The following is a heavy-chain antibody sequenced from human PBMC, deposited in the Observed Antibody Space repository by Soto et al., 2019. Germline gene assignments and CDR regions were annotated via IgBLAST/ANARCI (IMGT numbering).Heavy chain of an antibody. V-gene: IGHV1-18*01. D-gene: IGHD3-3*01. CDR3: ARGGADFWTNNWFDP. CDR2: ISAYNGNT. J-gene: IGHJ5*02. Sequence: ASVKVSCKASGYTFTSYGISWVRQAPGQGLEWMGWISAYNGNTNYAQKLQGRVTMTTDTSTSTAYMELRSLRSDDTAMYYCARGGADFWTNNWFDPWGQGTLVTVSS. CDR1: GYTFTSYG.